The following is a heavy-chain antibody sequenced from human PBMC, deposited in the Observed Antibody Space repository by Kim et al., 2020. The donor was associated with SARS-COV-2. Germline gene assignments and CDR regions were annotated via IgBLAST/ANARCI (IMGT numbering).Heavy chain of an antibody. J-gene: IGHJ5*02. CDR1: GGSFSGYY. Sequence: SETLSLTCAVYGGSFSGYYWSWIRQPPGKGLEWIGEINHSGSTNYNPSLKSRVTISVDTSKNQFSLKLSSVTAADTAVYYCARTYCSGGSCYHPLNWFDPWGQGTLVTVSS. V-gene: IGHV4-34*01. D-gene: IGHD2-15*01. CDR3: ARTYCSGGSCYHPLNWFDP. CDR2: INHSGST.